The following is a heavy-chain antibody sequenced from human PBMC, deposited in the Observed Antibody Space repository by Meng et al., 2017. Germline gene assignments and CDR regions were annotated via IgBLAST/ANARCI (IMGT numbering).Heavy chain of an antibody. CDR1: GFTFTNAW. V-gene: IGHV3-15*01. Sequence: EVQLVESGGGLVKPGGSLRLSCEASGFTFTNAWMNWVRQAPGKGLEWVGRIKSKTDGETTDYPAPVKGRFTISRDDAKNTLYLQMNRLKTEDTAVYYCSTDSSGPDYWGQGTLVTVSS. J-gene: IGHJ4*02. CDR3: STDSSGPDY. CDR2: IKSKTDGETT. D-gene: IGHD3-22*01.